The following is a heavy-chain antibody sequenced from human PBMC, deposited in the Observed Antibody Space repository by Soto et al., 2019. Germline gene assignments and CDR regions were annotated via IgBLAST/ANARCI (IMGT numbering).Heavy chain of an antibody. Sequence: GAPGLFWLGSRFIFTEGLVTWGRPAPGGGPGWVGRIKTKIDGGAADYGAPVKGRFTISRDDSENTLYLQMNSLRTEDTAVYFCATDCTSSKCYGDGAFDIWGQGTMVTVSS. CDR1: RFIFTEGL. D-gene: IGHD2-2*01. CDR2: IKTKIDGGAA. J-gene: IGHJ3*02. V-gene: IGHV3-15*01. CDR3: ATDCTSSKCYGDGAFDI.